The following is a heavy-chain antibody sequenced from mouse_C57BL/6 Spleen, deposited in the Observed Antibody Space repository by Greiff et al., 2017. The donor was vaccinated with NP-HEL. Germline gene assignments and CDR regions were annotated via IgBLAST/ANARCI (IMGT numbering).Heavy chain of an antibody. CDR2: ISGGGGNT. V-gene: IGHV5-9*01. D-gene: IGHD1-1*01. CDR1: GFTFSSYT. Sequence: EVQLVESGGGLVKPGGSLKLSCAASGFTFSSYTMSWVRQTPEKRLEWVATISGGGGNTYYPDSVKGRFTISRDNAKNTLYLQMSSLRSEDTALYYCARRDYYGSSSYFDYWGQGTTLTVSS. J-gene: IGHJ2*01. CDR3: ARRDYYGSSSYFDY.